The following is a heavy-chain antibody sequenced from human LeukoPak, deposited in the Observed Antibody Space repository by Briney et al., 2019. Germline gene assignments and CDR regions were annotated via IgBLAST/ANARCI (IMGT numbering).Heavy chain of an antibody. CDR1: GYSISSGYF. J-gene: IGHJ3*02. Sequence: PSETLSLTCTVSGYSISSGYFWGWMRQPPGKGLEWIGSIYTSGSTNYNPSLKSRVTISLDTSRNQFSLKLNSVTAADTAVYYCAKSNGYGLVDIWGQGTMVTVSS. CDR3: AKSNGYGLVDI. D-gene: IGHD3-10*01. CDR2: IYTSGST. V-gene: IGHV4-38-2*02.